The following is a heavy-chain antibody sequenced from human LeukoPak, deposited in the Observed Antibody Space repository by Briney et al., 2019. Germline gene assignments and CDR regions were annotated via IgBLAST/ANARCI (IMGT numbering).Heavy chain of an antibody. CDR3: ARYSSARNAFDI. D-gene: IGHD6-19*01. CDR1: GYTFTGYY. J-gene: IGHJ3*02. V-gene: IGHV1-2*06. CDR2: INPNSGGT. Sequence: ASVKVSCKASGYTFTGYYMHWVRQAPGQGLEWMGRINPNSGGTNYAQKFQGRVTMTRDTSSSTAYMELSRLRSDDTAVYYCARYSSARNAFDIWGQGTMVTVSS.